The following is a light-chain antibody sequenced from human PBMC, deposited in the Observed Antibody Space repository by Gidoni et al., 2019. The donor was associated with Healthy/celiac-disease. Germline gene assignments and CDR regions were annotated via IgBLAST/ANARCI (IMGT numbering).Light chain of an antibody. Sequence: QSVLTQPPSVSGDPGQRVTISCTGSSTNIGAGYDVQWYQQLPGPAPKLLIYGNSNRPSGVPDRFSGSKSGTSASLAITGLQAEDEADYYCQSYDSSLSGYVFGTGTKVTVL. CDR1: STNIGAGYD. V-gene: IGLV1-40*01. J-gene: IGLJ1*01. CDR2: GNS. CDR3: QSYDSSLSGYV.